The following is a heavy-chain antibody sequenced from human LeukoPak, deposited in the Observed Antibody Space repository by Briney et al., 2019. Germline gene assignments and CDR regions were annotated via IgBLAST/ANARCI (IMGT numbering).Heavy chain of an antibody. D-gene: IGHD4-17*01. CDR3: TTSTEYGDYFHLALSYYYYMDV. V-gene: IGHV3-21*03. CDR1: AFSFSDYN. CDR2: ITSTGSYI. J-gene: IGHJ6*03. Sequence: GGSLRLSCAASAFSFSDYNMNWVRQAPGKGLERVSSITSTGSYIYYADSVKGRFTISRDNAKNSLYLQMNSLKTEDTAVYYCTTSTEYGDYFHLALSYYYYMDVWGKGTTVTVSS.